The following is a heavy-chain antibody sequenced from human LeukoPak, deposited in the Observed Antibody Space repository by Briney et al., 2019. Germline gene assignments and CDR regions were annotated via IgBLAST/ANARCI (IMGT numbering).Heavy chain of an antibody. D-gene: IGHD3-3*01. V-gene: IGHV3-21*01. CDR1: RTTLRRYS. Sequence: GGSLRLSCPASRTTLRRYSMAWGPKAPGKGLEWVSSISSSSSYIYYADSVKGRFTISRDNAKNSLYLQMNSLRAEDTAVYCWKASETAIYFCSGFTGWYHYIDVWGKGTTVTVSS. CDR2: ISSSSSYI. CDR3: KASETAIYFCSGFTGWYHYIDV. J-gene: IGHJ6*03.